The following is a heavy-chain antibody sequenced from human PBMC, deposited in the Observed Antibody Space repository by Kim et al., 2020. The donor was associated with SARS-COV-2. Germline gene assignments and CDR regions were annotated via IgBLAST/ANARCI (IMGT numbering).Heavy chain of an antibody. CDR3: ARGGYCSSTSCYFYYYALDV. V-gene: IGHV3-21*01. CDR2: IGGTSNYI. J-gene: IGHJ6*02. D-gene: IGHD2-2*01. CDR1: GFGFDTHS. Sequence: GGSMRLSCAASGFGFDTHSMNWVRQAPGKGLEWVSSIGGTSNYIYYADSVKGRFTISRDNAKNSLFLKMNSLRAEDTAVYYCARGGYCSSTSCYFYYYALDVWGQGTTVTVSS.